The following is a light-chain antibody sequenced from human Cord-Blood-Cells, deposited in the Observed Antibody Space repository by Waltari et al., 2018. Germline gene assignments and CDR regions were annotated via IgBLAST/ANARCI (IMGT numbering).Light chain of an antibody. CDR3: CSYAGSYTYV. J-gene: IGLJ1*01. CDR2: DVS. Sequence: QSALTQPRSVSGSPGQSVTISCTRTSSDVGGYNYVSWYQQHPGKAPKLMIYDVSKLPSGVPDCFSGSKSGNTASLTISGLQAEDEADYYCCSYAGSYTYVFGTGTKVTVL. CDR1: SSDVGGYNY. V-gene: IGLV2-11*01.